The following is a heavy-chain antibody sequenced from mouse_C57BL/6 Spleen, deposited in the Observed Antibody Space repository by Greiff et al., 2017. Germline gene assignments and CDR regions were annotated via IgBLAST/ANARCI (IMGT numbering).Heavy chain of an antibody. CDR3: ASEAANFDY. J-gene: IGHJ2*01. Sequence: QVQLQQPGAELVKPGASVKLSCKASGYTFTSYWMHWVKQRPGQGLEWIGMIHPNSGSTKYNEKFKSKATLTVDKSSNTAYMQLISLTSEDYAVYYCASEAANFDYWGQGTTLTVSS. CDR2: IHPNSGST. V-gene: IGHV1-64*01. CDR1: GYTFTSYW.